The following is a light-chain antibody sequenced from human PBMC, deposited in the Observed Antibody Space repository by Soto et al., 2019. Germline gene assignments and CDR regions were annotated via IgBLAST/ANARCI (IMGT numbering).Light chain of an antibody. CDR3: QQYNTSWT. CDR1: QSISTY. CDR2: KAS. Sequence: DIQMTQSPSALSASVGDRVTITCRASQSISTYLAWYQQKPGEAPKLLIHKASSLQTGVPSRFSGSGSGTEFNLTISSLQPDDCATYYCQQYNTSWTFGQGTKVEIK. V-gene: IGKV1-5*03. J-gene: IGKJ1*01.